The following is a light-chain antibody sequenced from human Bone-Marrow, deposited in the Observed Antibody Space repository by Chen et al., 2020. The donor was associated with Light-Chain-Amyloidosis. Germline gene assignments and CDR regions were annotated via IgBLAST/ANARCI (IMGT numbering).Light chain of an antibody. CDR2: DDS. J-gene: IGLJ3*02. CDR3: KVWDRSSDRTV. V-gene: IGLV3-21*02. Sequence: SYVLTQPSSVSVAPGQTATIACGGNNIGSTSVHWYQQTPGQAPLLVVYDDSDRPSGIPERLAGSNSGNTATLTSSRVEAGDEADYYCKVWDRSSDRTVFGGGTKLTV. CDR1: NIGSTS.